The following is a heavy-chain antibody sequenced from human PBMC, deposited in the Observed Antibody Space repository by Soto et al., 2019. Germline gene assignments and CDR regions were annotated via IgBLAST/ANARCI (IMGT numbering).Heavy chain of an antibody. Sequence: GAPVKGSCEASGYTFTSYAMHWGRQAPGQRLEWMGWINAGNGNTKYSQKFQGRVTITRDTSASTAYMELSSLRSEDTAVYYCARGPGYDFWSGHPIGFDYWGQGTLVTVSS. J-gene: IGHJ4*02. CDR2: INAGNGNT. CDR1: GYTFTSYA. CDR3: ARGPGYDFWSGHPIGFDY. V-gene: IGHV1-3*01. D-gene: IGHD3-3*01.